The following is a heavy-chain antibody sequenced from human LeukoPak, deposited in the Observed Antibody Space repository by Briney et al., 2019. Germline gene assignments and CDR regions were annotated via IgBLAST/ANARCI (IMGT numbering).Heavy chain of an antibody. CDR2: IYSGGST. J-gene: IGHJ3*02. V-gene: IGHV3-66*01. D-gene: IGHD2-2*01. Sequence: HPGGSLRLSCAASGFTVSGNYMSWVRQAPGKGLEWVSVIYSGGSTYYADSVKGRFTISRDNSKNTLYLQMNSLRAEDTAVYYCARDCSSTSCRSDAFDIWGQGTMVTVSS. CDR1: GFTVSGNY. CDR3: ARDCSSTSCRSDAFDI.